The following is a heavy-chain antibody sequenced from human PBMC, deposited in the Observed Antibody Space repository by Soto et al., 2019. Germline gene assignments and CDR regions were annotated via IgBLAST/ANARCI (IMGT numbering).Heavy chain of an antibody. CDR3: ARERPYYGFDY. J-gene: IGHJ4*02. V-gene: IGHV4-59*01. CDR2: THYSGRT. D-gene: IGHD4-17*01. Sequence: SLTCTVSGGSISTYYWSWIRQSPGKGLEWIGYTHYSGRTDYNPSLKSRLSMSLDVSKDQFSLNLSSVTAADTAVYYCARERPYYGFDYWGQGTLVTVSS. CDR1: GGSISTYY.